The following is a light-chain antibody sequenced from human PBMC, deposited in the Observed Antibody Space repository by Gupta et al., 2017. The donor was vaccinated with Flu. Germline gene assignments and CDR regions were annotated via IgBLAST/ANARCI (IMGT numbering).Light chain of an antibody. V-gene: IGLV2-14*01. CDR2: EVS. CDR1: SSDVGGYNY. CDR3: SSYTSSSPV. J-gene: IGLJ3*02. Sequence: QSALTQPASVSGSPGQSITISCTGTSSDVGGYNYVSWYQQHPGKAPKLMIYEVSNRPSGVSNRFSCSKSGNTASLTISGLQAEDEADYYCSSYTSSSPVFGGGTKLTVL.